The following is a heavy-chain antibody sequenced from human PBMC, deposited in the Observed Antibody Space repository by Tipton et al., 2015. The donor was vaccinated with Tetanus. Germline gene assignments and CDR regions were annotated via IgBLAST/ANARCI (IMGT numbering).Heavy chain of an antibody. Sequence: SLRLSCAASGFIFSSYAMHWVRQAPGKGLEYVSATSSDGGSTYYADSVKGRFTISRDNSKNTLYLQMSSLRAEDTAVYYCVKEGLYSSSWWGAEYFQHWGQGPLVTVSS. D-gene: IGHD6-13*01. J-gene: IGHJ1*01. V-gene: IGHV3-64D*08. CDR2: TSSDGGST. CDR3: VKEGLYSSSWWGAEYFQH. CDR1: GFIFSSYA.